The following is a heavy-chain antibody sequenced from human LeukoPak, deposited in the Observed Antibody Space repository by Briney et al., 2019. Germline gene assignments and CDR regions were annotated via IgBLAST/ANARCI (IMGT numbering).Heavy chain of an antibody. CDR1: GYTFTSYY. V-gene: IGHV1-46*01. CDR3: ASGGNPENYYYYGMDV. J-gene: IGHJ6*02. CDR2: INPSGGST. Sequence: ASVTVSCKASGYTFTSYYMHWVRQAPGQGLEWMGIINPSGGSTSYAQKFQGRVTMTRDTSTSTVYMELSSLRSEDTAVYYCASGGNPENYYYYGMDVWGQGTTVTVSS. D-gene: IGHD2-15*01.